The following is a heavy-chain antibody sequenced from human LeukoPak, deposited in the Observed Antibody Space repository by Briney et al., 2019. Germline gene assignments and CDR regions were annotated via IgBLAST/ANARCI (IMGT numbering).Heavy chain of an antibody. V-gene: IGHV4-39*01. CDR3: ARGPPDILTGYYFGRNDNWFDP. CDR2: IYYSGST. J-gene: IGHJ5*02. D-gene: IGHD3-9*01. CDR1: GGSISSSSYY. Sequence: TSETLSLTCTVSGGSISSSSYYWGWLRQPPGKGLEWIGGIYYSGSTYYNPSLKSRVTISVDTSKNQFSLKLSSVTAADTAVYYCARGPPDILTGYYFGRNDNWFDPWGQGTLVTVSS.